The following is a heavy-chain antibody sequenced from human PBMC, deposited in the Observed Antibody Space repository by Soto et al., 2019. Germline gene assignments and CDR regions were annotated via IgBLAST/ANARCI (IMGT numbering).Heavy chain of an antibody. V-gene: IGHV3-48*03. CDR2: ITSRGRSI. J-gene: IGHJ6*01. CDR1: ELHVRKEE. CDR3: VKESVSTLHYNYSLAV. D-gene: IGHD4-4*01. Sequence: LRIAPTAAELHVRKEERNRVRRAQGKRLKWLSSITSRGRSIYYADSVKSSYTISRHNAKNTLYLQMKNTRADDTAESYRVKESVSTLHYNYSLAVWGKGTTVTVS.